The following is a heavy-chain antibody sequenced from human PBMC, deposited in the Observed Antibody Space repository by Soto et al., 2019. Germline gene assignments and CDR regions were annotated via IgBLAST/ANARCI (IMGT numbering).Heavy chain of an antibody. V-gene: IGHV3-30-3*01. Sequence: QVQLLESGGGVVQPGNSVRISCAASGFTFSSYAMHWVRQAPGKGLEWVSIISSDGNNKYYGDSVKGRFTISRDNSKNTLYLQMNSLRVEDTAVYYGARDRIGTSDYWGQGTLVAVSS. J-gene: IGHJ4*02. CDR1: GFTFSSYA. CDR2: ISSDGNNK. D-gene: IGHD1-1*01. CDR3: ARDRIGTSDY.